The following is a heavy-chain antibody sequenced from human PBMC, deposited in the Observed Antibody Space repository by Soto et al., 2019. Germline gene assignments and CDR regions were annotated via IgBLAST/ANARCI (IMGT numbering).Heavy chain of an antibody. J-gene: IGHJ4*02. V-gene: IGHV4-34*01. CDR2: INHSGST. D-gene: IGHD1-7*01. CDR3: ALQATGTIN. Sequence: SETLSLTCAVYGGSFSGYYWSWIRQPPGKGLEWIGEINHSGSTNYNPSLKSRVTISVDTSKNQFSLRLSSVTAADTAVYYCALQATGTINWGQGTLVTVSS. CDR1: GGSFSGYY.